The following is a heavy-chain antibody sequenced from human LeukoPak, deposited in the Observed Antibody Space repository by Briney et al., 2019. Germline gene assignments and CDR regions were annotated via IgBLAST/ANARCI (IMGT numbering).Heavy chain of an antibody. CDR3: ARDGSIVGGVGALDH. Sequence: ASVKVSCKASGYTFTSYGISWVRQAPGQGLEGLGWISASNGNTNYAQNLQGRVTMTTDTSTSTAYMELRSLRSDDTALYYCARDGSIVGGVGALDHWGQGTLLTVSS. J-gene: IGHJ4*02. V-gene: IGHV1-18*01. CDR1: GYTFTSYG. CDR2: ISASNGNT. D-gene: IGHD1-26*01.